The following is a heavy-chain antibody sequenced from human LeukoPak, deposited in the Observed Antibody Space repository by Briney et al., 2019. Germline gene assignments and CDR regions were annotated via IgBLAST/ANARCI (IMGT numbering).Heavy chain of an antibody. J-gene: IGHJ4*02. CDR3: ARGPRPSIVVVPAAIVSYFDY. V-gene: IGHV1-2*02. CDR1: GYTFTGSY. Sequence: GASVKVSCKASGYTFTGSYMHWVRHAPGQGLEWMGWIKPNSGGTNYAQKFQGRVTMTRDTPISTAYMELSRLRSDDTAVYYCARGPRPSIVVVPAAIVSYFDYWGQGTLVTVSS. D-gene: IGHD2-2*02. CDR2: IKPNSGGT.